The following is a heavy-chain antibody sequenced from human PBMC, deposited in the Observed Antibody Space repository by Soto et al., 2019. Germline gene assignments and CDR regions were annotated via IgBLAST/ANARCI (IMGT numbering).Heavy chain of an antibody. V-gene: IGHV3-49*03. CDR2: IRSKAYGGTT. CDR1: GFTFDDYA. CDR3: SREVYGDYNGYAFDM. J-gene: IGHJ3*02. D-gene: IGHD4-17*01. Sequence: GGSLRLSCKASGFTFDDYAMSWFRQAPGKGLEWAGFIRSKAYGGTTEYAASVKGRFTISRDDSKSIAYLQMNSLKTEDTAVYHCSREVYGDYNGYAFDMWGQGTMVTVSS.